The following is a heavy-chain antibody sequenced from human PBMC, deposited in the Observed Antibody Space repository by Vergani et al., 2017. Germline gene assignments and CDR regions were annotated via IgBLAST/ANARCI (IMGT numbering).Heavy chain of an antibody. D-gene: IGHD3-10*01. Sequence: QVQLVQSGAEVKKPGSSVKVSCKASGGTFSSYAISWVRQAPGQGLEWMGGIIPIFGTAHYAQKFQGRVTITADESTSTAYMELSSLRSEDTAVYYCATGSYGSGSYYDAFDIWGQGTMVTVSS. CDR2: IIPIFGTA. J-gene: IGHJ3*02. CDR3: ATGSYGSGSYYDAFDI. CDR1: GGTFSSYA. V-gene: IGHV1-69*01.